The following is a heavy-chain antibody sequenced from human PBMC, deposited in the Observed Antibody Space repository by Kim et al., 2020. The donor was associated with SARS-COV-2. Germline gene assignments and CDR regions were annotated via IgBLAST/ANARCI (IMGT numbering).Heavy chain of an antibody. V-gene: IGHV3-23*01. CDR1: GFFFDNYA. D-gene: IGHD1-26*01. J-gene: IGHJ6*02. CDR3: AKAKDGGSYSLYYAMDV. Sequence: GGSLRLSCAASGFFFDNYAMTWVLQAPGKGLQWVSVVSGSDGSTFYADSVKGRFTISRDNSKDTLYLQMNSLRAEDTAVYYCAKAKDGGSYSLYYAMDVWGQGTTVTVSS. CDR2: VSGSDGST.